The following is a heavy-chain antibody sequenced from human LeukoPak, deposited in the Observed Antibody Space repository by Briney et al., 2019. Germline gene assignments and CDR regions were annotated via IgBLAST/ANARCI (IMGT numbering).Heavy chain of an antibody. D-gene: IGHD3-22*01. Sequence: GGSLRLSCAASGFTFSSYSMNWVRQAPGKGLEWVSSISSSSSYIYYADSVKGRFTISRDNAKNSLYLQMNSLRAEDTAVYYCARDAMDYYDNSGYQFDYWGQGTLVTVSS. V-gene: IGHV3-21*01. CDR3: ARDAMDYYDNSGYQFDY. CDR2: ISSSSSYI. J-gene: IGHJ4*02. CDR1: GFTFSSYS.